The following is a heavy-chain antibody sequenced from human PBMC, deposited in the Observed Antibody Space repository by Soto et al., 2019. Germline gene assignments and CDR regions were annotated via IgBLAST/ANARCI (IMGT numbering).Heavy chain of an antibody. D-gene: IGHD6-13*01. CDR2: IYRGGST. J-gene: IGHJ4*02. CDR3: AVGGIAAPGYFDY. CDR1: GFTVSRKY. Sequence: HLGGSLRLSCAASGFTVSRKYMSWVRQAPGKGLEWVSVIYRGGSTFYPDSVKGRFTISRDNSKKMLYLQMNSLRAEDTAVYYCAVGGIAAPGYFDYWGQGTLVTVSS. V-gene: IGHV3-66*01.